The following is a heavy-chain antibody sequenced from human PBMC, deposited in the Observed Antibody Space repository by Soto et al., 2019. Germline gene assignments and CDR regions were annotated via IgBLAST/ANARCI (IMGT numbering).Heavy chain of an antibody. J-gene: IGHJ4*02. Sequence: GGSLRLSCAASGLTVSSNYMSWVRQAPGKGLEWVSVIYSGGNTYYADSVKGRFTVSRDTSNNTLYLHMNSLRAEDTAVYYCAREGVYDSSTYYWNYFDFWGQGTLLTVSS. CDR2: IYSGGNT. D-gene: IGHD3-22*01. CDR3: AREGVYDSSTYYWNYFDF. CDR1: GLTVSSNY. V-gene: IGHV3-53*01.